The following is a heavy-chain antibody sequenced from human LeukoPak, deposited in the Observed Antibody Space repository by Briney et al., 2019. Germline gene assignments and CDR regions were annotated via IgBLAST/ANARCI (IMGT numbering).Heavy chain of an antibody. CDR1: GFTFSHHG. CDR2: VGPSGART. J-gene: IGHJ6*03. CDR3: ARDGVLMVRGVRVLDYYHYYMDV. Sequence: GGSLRLSCAASGFTFSHHGMNWVRQAPGKGLEWVSGVGPSGARTYYADSVKGRFTVSRDNAKNSLYLQMNSLRGEDTAVYYCARDGVLMVRGVRVLDYYHYYMDVWGKGTTVTISS. D-gene: IGHD3-10*01. V-gene: IGHV3-23*01.